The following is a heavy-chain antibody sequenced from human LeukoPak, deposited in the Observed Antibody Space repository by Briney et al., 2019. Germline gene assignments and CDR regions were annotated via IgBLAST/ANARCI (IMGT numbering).Heavy chain of an antibody. J-gene: IGHJ4*02. CDR2: IKQDGSEK. Sequence: GGSLRLSCAASGFTFSSYWMSWVRQAPGKGLEWVANIKQDGSEKYYVDSVKGRFTISIDNAKNSLYLQMNSLRAEDTAVYYCARHIYDSSGQTDYWGQGTLVTVSS. CDR3: ARHIYDSSGQTDY. CDR1: GFTFSSYW. V-gene: IGHV3-7*01. D-gene: IGHD3-22*01.